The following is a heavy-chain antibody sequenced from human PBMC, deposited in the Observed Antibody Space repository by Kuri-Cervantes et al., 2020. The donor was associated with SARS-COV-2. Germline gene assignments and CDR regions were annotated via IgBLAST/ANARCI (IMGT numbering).Heavy chain of an antibody. CDR3: ARGYGSGSYYPYYYYGMDV. Sequence: GSLRLSCAVYGGSFSGYYWSWIRQPPGKGLEWIGEINHSGSTNYNPSLKSRVTISVDTSKNQFSLKLSSVTAADTAVYHCARGYGSGSYYPYYYYGMDVWGQGTTVTVSS. J-gene: IGHJ6*02. CDR2: INHSGST. CDR1: GGSFSGYY. D-gene: IGHD3-10*01. V-gene: IGHV4-34*01.